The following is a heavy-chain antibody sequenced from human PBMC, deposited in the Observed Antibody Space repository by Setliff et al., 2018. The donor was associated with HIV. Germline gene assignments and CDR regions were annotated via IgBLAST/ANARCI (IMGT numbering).Heavy chain of an antibody. D-gene: IGHD3-22*01. J-gene: IGHJ3*02. Sequence: GGSLRLSCSASGFTFSSYAMHWVRQAPGKGLEYVSAISSNGGSTYYADSVKGRFTISRDNSKNTLYLQMNSLRAEDTAVYYCARGLGYYDSSGQEGAFDIWGQGTMVTVSS. V-gene: IGHV3-64*04. CDR2: ISSNGGST. CDR1: GFTFSSYA. CDR3: ARGLGYYDSSGQEGAFDI.